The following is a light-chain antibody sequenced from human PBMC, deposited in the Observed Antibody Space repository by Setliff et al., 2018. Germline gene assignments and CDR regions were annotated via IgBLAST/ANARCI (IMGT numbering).Light chain of an antibody. CDR2: DVN. CDR3: NSYTRSDTFV. J-gene: IGLJ1*01. CDR1: SSDVGGYKY. V-gene: IGLV2-14*03. Sequence: QSVLTQPASVSGSPGQSITISCTGTSSDVGGYKYVSWYQHYPGKAPKVVIYDVNQRPSGVSNRFSGSKSGNTASLSISGLQAEDEADYYCNSYTRSDTFVFGTGTKGTV.